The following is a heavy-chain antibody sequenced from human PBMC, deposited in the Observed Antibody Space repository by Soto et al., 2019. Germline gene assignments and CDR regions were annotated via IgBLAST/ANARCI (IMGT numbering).Heavy chain of an antibody. J-gene: IGHJ6*04. D-gene: IGHD6-19*01. CDR3: ARDRSSTVAGTDV. CDR2: IIPILGIA. Sequence: GASVKVSCKASGGTFSSYTISWVRQAPGQGLEWMGRIIPILGIANYAQKFQGRVTITADKSTSTAYMELSSLRSEDTAVYYCARDRSSTVAGTDVWGKGTTVTVSS. V-gene: IGHV1-69*04. CDR1: GGTFSSYT.